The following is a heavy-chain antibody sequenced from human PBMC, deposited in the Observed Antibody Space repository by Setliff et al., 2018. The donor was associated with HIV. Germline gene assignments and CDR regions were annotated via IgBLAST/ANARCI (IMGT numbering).Heavy chain of an antibody. CDR3: ARDFETYYDFWSGYKPTSAFDI. D-gene: IGHD3-3*01. CDR1: GFTFSDYW. CDR2: IKQDGSEE. J-gene: IGHJ3*02. Sequence: RLSCAASGFTFSDYWMSWVRQAPGKGLEWVANIKQDGSEEYYVDSVKGRFTISRDNAKNSLYLQMTSLRAEDTAVYYCARDFETYYDFWSGYKPTSAFDIWGQGTMVTVSS. V-gene: IGHV3-7*03.